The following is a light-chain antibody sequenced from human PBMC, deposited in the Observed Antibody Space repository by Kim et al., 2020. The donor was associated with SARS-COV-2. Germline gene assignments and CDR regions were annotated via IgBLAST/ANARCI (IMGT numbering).Light chain of an antibody. CDR1: QSISSY. J-gene: IGKJ4*01. CDR3: QQSYSTPLT. CDR2: AAS. Sequence: ASVGDRVTIPCRASQSISSYLNWYQQKPGKAPKLLTYAASSLRSGVPSRFSGSGSGTDFTLTISSLQPEDFATYYCQQSYSTPLTFGGGTKVDIK. V-gene: IGKV1-39*01.